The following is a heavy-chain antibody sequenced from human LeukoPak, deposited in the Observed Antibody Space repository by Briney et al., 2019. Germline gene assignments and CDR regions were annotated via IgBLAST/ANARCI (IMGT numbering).Heavy chain of an antibody. Sequence: PSETLSLTCAVYGGSFSGYYWSWIRQPPGKGLEWIGEINHSGSTNYNPSLKSRVTISVDTSKNQFSLKLSSVTAADTAVYYCARHDYSSGSYYFESWGQGTLVTVSS. CDR3: ARHDYSSGSYYFES. J-gene: IGHJ4*02. D-gene: IGHD6-19*01. CDR1: GGSFSGYY. V-gene: IGHV4-34*01. CDR2: INHSGST.